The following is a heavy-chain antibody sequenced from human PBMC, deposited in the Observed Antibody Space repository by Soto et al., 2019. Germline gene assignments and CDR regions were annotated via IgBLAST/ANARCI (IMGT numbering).Heavy chain of an antibody. CDR2: IDPSDSYT. V-gene: IGHV5-10-1*01. Sequence: GESLKISWKGSGYSFTSYLISWVRQMPGKGLEWMGRIDPSDSYTNYSPSFQGHVTISADKSISTAYLQWSSLKASDTAMYYCARQHYYGMDVWGQGTTVTVSS. CDR1: GYSFTSYL. J-gene: IGHJ6*02. CDR3: ARQHYYGMDV.